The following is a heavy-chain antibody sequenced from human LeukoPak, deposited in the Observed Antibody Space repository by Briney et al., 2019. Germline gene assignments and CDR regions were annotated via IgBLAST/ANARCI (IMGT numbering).Heavy chain of an antibody. CDR1: GFTFSSYS. D-gene: IGHD6-19*01. V-gene: IGHV3-21*01. CDR3: ARYRRAVAGTFDY. J-gene: IGHJ4*02. CDR2: IRSSSNYI. Sequence: PVGSLRLSCAASGFTFSSYSMNWVRQAPGKGLEWVSSIRSSSNYIYYPDSEKGRFTISRDNAKNSLYLQMNRLSAEDTPVEYCARYRRAVAGTFDYWGQGTLGTVSS.